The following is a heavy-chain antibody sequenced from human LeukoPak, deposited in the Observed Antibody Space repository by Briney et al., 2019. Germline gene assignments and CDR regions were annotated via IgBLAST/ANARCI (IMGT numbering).Heavy chain of an antibody. CDR3: ARGGEAAAGPAHYYYYYGMDV. CDR2: IWYDGSNK. CDR1: GFTFSSYG. J-gene: IGHJ6*02. D-gene: IGHD6-13*01. Sequence: GGSLRLSCAASGFTFSSYGMHWVRQAPGKGLKWAAVIWYDGSNKYYAGSVKGRFTISRDNSKNTLYLQMNSLRAEDTAVYYCARGGEAAAGPAHYYYYYGMDVWGQGTTVTVSS. V-gene: IGHV3-33*01.